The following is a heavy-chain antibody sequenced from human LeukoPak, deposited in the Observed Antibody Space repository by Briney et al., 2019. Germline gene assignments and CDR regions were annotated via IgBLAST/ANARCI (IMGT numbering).Heavy chain of an antibody. CDR2: IYYSGST. Sequence: PSETLSLTCTVSGGSISSGDYYWSWIRQPPGKGLEWIGYIYYSGSTYYNPSLKSRVTISVDTSKNQFSLKLSSVTAADTAVYYCARAYLGDTAMGNNRFDPWGQGTLVTVSP. D-gene: IGHD5-18*01. CDR1: GGSISSGDYY. V-gene: IGHV4-30-4*01. J-gene: IGHJ5*02. CDR3: ARAYLGDTAMGNNRFDP.